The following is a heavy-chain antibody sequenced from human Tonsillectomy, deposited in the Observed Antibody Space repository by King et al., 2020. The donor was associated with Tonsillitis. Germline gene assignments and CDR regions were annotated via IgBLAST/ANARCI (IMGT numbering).Heavy chain of an antibody. D-gene: IGHD2-15*01. V-gene: IGHV3-7*03. J-gene: IGHJ5*02. CDR3: ASGGVATPRTDLFDP. Sequence: EVQLVESGGGLVQPGGSLRLSCAASGFTFSSSCMSWVRQAPGKGLEWVANINQDGSEQYYVDSVKGRFTISRDNAKNSLFLQMNILRAEDTDVYYCASGGVATPRTDLFDPWGQGTRVTVSS. CDR2: INQDGSEQ. CDR1: GFTFSSSC.